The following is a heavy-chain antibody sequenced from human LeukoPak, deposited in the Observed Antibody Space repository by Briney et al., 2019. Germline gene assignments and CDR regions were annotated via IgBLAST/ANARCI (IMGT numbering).Heavy chain of an antibody. D-gene: IGHD6-13*01. V-gene: IGHV3-23*01. CDR2: INGIGGKT. CDR3: AKVATAAVLRD. Sequence: GGSLRLSCAPCGFTFSSYAMSWVRHAPGKGLDWVSAINGIGGKTYYADSVKGRFTISRDNSKNTLYLQMNSLRAEDTAVYYCAKVATAAVLRDWGQGTVVSVSS. CDR1: GFTFSSYA. J-gene: IGHJ4*02.